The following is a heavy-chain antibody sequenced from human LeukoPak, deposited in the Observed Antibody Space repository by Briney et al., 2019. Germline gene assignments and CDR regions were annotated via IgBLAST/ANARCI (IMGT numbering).Heavy chain of an antibody. CDR2: IYYSGST. J-gene: IGHJ4*02. CDR3: ARHLSRYSGSFNFDY. D-gene: IGHD1-26*01. CDR1: GGSISSYY. Sequence: SETLSLTCTVSGGSISSYYWSWIRQPPGKGLEWIGYIYYSGSTNYNPSLKSRVTISVDTSKNQFSLKLSSVTAGDTAVYYCARHLSRYSGSFNFDYWGQGTLVTVSS. V-gene: IGHV4-59*08.